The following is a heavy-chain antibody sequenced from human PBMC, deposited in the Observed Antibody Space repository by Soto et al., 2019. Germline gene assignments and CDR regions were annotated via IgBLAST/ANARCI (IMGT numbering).Heavy chain of an antibody. D-gene: IGHD6-13*01. V-gene: IGHV3-48*01. CDR3: ARGAPIAAPRFYAFDI. Sequence: PGGSLRLSCAASGFTFSSYSMNWVRQAPGKGLEWVSYISSSSSTIYYADSVKGRFTISRDNAKNSLYLQMNSLRAEDTAVYYCARGAPIAAPRFYAFDIWGQGTMVTVSS. CDR2: ISSSSSTI. J-gene: IGHJ3*02. CDR1: GFTFSSYS.